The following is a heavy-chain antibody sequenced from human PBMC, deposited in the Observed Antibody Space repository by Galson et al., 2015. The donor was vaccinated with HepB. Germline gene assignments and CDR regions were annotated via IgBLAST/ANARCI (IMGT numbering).Heavy chain of an antibody. CDR3: AKDMGHGDYGWAFDV. V-gene: IGHV3-9*01. CDR1: GFIVDDYT. J-gene: IGHJ3*01. D-gene: IGHD4-17*01. CDR2: ISWNSGNI. Sequence: LRLSCAASGFIVDDYTMHWVRQVPGKGLEWVSRISWNSGNIGYADSVKGRFTISRDNAENSLYLQMDSLRAEDTALYYCAKDMGHGDYGWAFDVWGQGTMVIVSS.